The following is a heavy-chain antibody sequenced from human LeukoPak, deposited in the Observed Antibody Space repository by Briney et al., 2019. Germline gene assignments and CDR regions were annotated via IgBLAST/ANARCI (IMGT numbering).Heavy chain of an antibody. CDR2: INPNSGGT. J-gene: IGHJ5*02. Sequence: ASVKVSCKASGYTFTGYYMHWVRQAPGQGLEWMGWINPNSGGTSYAQKFQGRVTVTRDTSISTAYMELSRLRSDDTAVYYCASRYGSGSYHLWGQGTLVTVSS. CDR1: GYTFTGYY. CDR3: ASRYGSGSYHL. V-gene: IGHV1-2*02. D-gene: IGHD3-10*01.